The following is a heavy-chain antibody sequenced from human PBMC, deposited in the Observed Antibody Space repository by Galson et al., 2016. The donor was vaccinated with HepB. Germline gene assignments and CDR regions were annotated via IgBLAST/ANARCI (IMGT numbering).Heavy chain of an antibody. J-gene: IGHJ4*02. CDR3: ASRSSYLDY. CDR1: GGSFSDYY. CDR2: INHIGSH. V-gene: IGHV4-34*01. Sequence: SETLSLTCAVYGGSFSDYYCSWIRQPPGKGLEWIGEINHIGSHNYSPSLKSRVTMSVNTPKTQFTLQLTSVTAADTAVFYCASRSSYLDYWGQGILVTVSS.